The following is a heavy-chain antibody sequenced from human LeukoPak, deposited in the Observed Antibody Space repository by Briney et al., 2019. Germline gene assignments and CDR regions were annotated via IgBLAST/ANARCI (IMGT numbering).Heavy chain of an antibody. V-gene: IGHV1-46*01. J-gene: IGHJ4*02. CDR3: ARVAPYNISRVGLDY. D-gene: IGHD3-10*01. Sequence: ASVKVSCKASGYTFSSYYMHWVRQAPGQGLEWMGIINPSVGTTSYAQKFQGRVTMTRDTSTSTVYMELSSLRSEDTAVYYCARVAPYNISRVGLDYWGQGTLVIVSS. CDR2: INPSVGTT. CDR1: GYTFSSYY.